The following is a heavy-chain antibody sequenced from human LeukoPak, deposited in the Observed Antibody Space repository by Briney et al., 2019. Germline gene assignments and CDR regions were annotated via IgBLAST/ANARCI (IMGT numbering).Heavy chain of an antibody. CDR3: AKSNGYGLIDI. CDR1: GGSFSGYY. J-gene: IGHJ3*02. D-gene: IGHD3-22*01. Sequence: SETLSLTCAVYGGSFSGYYWSWIRQPPGKGLEWIGEINHSGSTNYNPSPKSRVTISLDTSRNQFSLKLNSVTAADTAVYYCAKSNGYGLIDIWGQGTMVTVSS. CDR2: INHSGST. V-gene: IGHV4-34*01.